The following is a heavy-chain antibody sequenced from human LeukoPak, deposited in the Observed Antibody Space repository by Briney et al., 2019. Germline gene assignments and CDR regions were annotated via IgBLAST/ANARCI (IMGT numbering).Heavy chain of an antibody. CDR3: ARGGPLGYYFDY. CDR2: IIPIFGTA. Sequence: ASVKVSCKASGGTFSSYAISWVRQAPGQGLEWMGGIIPIFGTANYAQKFQGRVTITTDESTSTAYMELSSLGSEDTAVYYCARGGPLGYYFDYWGQGTLVTVSS. J-gene: IGHJ4*02. V-gene: IGHV1-69*05. D-gene: IGHD3-16*01. CDR1: GGTFSSYA.